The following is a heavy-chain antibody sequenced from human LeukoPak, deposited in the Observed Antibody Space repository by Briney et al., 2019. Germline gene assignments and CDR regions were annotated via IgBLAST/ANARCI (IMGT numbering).Heavy chain of an antibody. D-gene: IGHD3-9*01. CDR1: GFSFSSFA. CDR2: IWYDGSNK. CDR3: ARGLYYDILTGYRYYFDY. Sequence: GGSLRLSCAASGFSFSSFAMSWVRQAPGKGLEWVAVIWYDGSNKYYADSVKGRFTISRDNSKNTLYLQMNSLRAEDTAVYYCARGLYYDILTGYRYYFDYWGQGTLVTVSS. J-gene: IGHJ4*02. V-gene: IGHV3-33*08.